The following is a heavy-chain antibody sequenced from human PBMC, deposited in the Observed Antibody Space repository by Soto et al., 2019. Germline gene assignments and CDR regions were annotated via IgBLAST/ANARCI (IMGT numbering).Heavy chain of an antibody. CDR3: AAVAGSPTHYYYYYYMDV. D-gene: IGHD6-19*01. V-gene: IGHV1-46*01. CDR2: INPSGGST. J-gene: IGHJ6*03. CDR1: GYTFTSYY. Sequence: ASVKVSYKASGYTFTSYYMHWVRQAPGQGLEWMGIINPSGGSTSYAQKFQGRVTMTRDTSTSTVYMELSSLRSEDTAVYYCAAVAGSPTHYYYYYYMDVWGKGTTVTVSS.